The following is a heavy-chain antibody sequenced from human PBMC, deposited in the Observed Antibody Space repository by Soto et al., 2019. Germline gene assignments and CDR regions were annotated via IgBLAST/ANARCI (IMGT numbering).Heavy chain of an antibody. CDR1: GGSISSGDYY. Sequence: QVQLQESGPGLVKPSQTLSLTCTVSGGSISSGDYYWSWIRQPPGKGLEWIGYIYYSGSTYYNPSLKSRVTISVDTSKNQFSLKLSSVTAADTAVYYCARESEEIAAAGNGNWFDPWGQGTLVTVSS. CDR3: ARESEEIAAAGNGNWFDP. D-gene: IGHD6-13*01. V-gene: IGHV4-30-4*01. J-gene: IGHJ5*02. CDR2: IYYSGST.